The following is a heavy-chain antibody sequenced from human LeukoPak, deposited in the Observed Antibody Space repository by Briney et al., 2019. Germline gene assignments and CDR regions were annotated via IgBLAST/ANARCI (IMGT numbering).Heavy chain of an antibody. CDR3: VGYYDSSGYSPPRMDV. CDR1: GFTFSSYG. D-gene: IGHD3-22*01. J-gene: IGHJ6*03. CDR2: ITGNSTYI. V-gene: IGHV3-21*01. Sequence: PGGSLRLSCAASGFTFSSYGMNWVRQAPGKGLEWVSSITGNSTYIYYADSVKGRFTISRDNAKNSLSLQMNSLRAEDTALYYCVGYYDSSGYSPPRMDVWGKGTTVTVSS.